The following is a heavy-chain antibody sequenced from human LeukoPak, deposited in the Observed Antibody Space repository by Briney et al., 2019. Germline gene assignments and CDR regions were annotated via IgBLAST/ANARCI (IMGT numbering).Heavy chain of an antibody. D-gene: IGHD4-17*01. CDR2: ITHSGST. CDR3: ARDDDGDIDY. J-gene: IGHJ4*02. V-gene: IGHV4-34*01. Sequence: SETLSLTCAVYGGSFSGYYWSWIRQRPGKGLEWIGEITHSGSTNYIPSLKSRVTISVDTSKNQFSLKLRSVTAADTAVYYCARDDDGDIDYWGQGTLVTVSS. CDR1: GGSFSGYY.